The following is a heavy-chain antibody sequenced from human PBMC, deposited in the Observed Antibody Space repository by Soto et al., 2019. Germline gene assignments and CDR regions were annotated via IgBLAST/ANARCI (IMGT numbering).Heavy chain of an antibody. V-gene: IGHV4-34*01. Sequence: SETLSLTCAVYGGSFSGYYWTWIRQPPGGGLEWIGEIYHSGTTHYNPSLESRVTMSLDTSKNQFSLKLRSLTAADTAVYYCARRQLLWFGELSENNWFDPWGQGTLVTV. D-gene: IGHD3-10*01. CDR1: GGSFSGYY. CDR3: ARRQLLWFGELSENNWFDP. J-gene: IGHJ5*02. CDR2: IYHSGTT.